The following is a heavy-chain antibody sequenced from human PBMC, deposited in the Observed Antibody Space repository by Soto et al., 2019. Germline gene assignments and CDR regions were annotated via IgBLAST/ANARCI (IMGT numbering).Heavy chain of an antibody. CDR1: GYTFTSYA. Sequence: QVQLVQSGAEVKKPGASVKVSCKASGYTFTSYAMHWVRQAPGQRLEWMGWINAGNGNTKYSQKFQGRVTITRDTSASTAYMELSRLRSEDTAVYYCARKGAYCSGGSCYFNLDWFDPWGQGTLVTVSS. V-gene: IGHV1-3*01. J-gene: IGHJ5*02. CDR3: ARKGAYCSGGSCYFNLDWFDP. CDR2: INAGNGNT. D-gene: IGHD2-15*01.